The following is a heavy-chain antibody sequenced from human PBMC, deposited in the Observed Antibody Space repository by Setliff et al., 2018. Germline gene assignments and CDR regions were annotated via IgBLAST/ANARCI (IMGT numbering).Heavy chain of an antibody. V-gene: IGHV4-61*02. CDR1: GGSISSGSYY. CDR3: ARGPVMIVATGYFDY. CDR2: IYTSGST. Sequence: SETLSLTCTVSGGSISSGSYYWSWIRQPAGKGLEWIGRIYTSGSTNYNPSLKSRVTISVDTSKNQFSLKLSSVTAADTAVYYCARGPVMIVATGYFDYWGQGTMVTVSS. D-gene: IGHD3-22*01. J-gene: IGHJ4*03.